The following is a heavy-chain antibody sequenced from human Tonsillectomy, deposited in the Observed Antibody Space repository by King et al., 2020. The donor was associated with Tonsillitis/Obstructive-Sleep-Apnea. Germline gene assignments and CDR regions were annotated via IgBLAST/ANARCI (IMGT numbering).Heavy chain of an antibody. CDR2: IIDCGCYT. D-gene: IGHD3-22*01. CDR3: AKDRRVTMM. V-gene: IGHV3-23*04. Sequence: VQLVASGGGFVQTGGSLRLSCLVSGFTFSTHGMAWVRQSPGKGLGWGSGIIDCGCYTYYADVEKGRFIISSDNSKNTLFLQMNSLRAEDTAVYYCAKDRRVTMMGGQGTLVTVSS. CDR1: GFTFSTHG. J-gene: IGHJ1*01.